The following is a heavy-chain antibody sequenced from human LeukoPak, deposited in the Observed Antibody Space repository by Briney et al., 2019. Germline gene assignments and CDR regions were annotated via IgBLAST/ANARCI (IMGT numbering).Heavy chain of an antibody. Sequence: ASVKVSCKASGGTFSSYAISWVRQAPGQGLEWMGGIIPIFGTANYAQKFQGRVTITADESTSTAYMELSSLRSEDTAVYYCAREGVVVAATRYYYGMDVWGQGTTVTVSS. CDR3: AREGVVVAATRYYYGMDV. J-gene: IGHJ6*02. CDR2: IIPIFGTA. D-gene: IGHD2-15*01. CDR1: GGTFSSYA. V-gene: IGHV1-69*01.